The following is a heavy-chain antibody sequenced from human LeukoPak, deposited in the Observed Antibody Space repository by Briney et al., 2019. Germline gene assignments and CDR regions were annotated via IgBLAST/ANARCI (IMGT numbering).Heavy chain of an antibody. CDR3: ARRQGCSSTSCPPDY. Sequence: GESLKISCKGSGYSFPTYWIGWVRQMPGEGLEWMGIIYPGDSDTRYTPSFQGQVTMSADKSINTAYLQWSSLKASDTAMYYCARRQGCSSTSCPPDYWGQGALVTVSP. V-gene: IGHV5-51*01. CDR1: GYSFPTYW. J-gene: IGHJ4*02. D-gene: IGHD2-2*01. CDR2: IYPGDSDT.